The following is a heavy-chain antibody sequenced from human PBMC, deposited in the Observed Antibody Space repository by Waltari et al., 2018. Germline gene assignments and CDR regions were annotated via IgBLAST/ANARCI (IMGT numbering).Heavy chain of an antibody. V-gene: IGHV3-7*04. CDR2: IKEDGSEK. D-gene: IGHD5-12*01. CDR1: GFTFSSYW. CDR3: ARGDSGYEVFYFDY. J-gene: IGHJ4*02. Sequence: EVQLVESGGGLVQPGGSLRLSCAASGFTFSSYWMSWVRQAPGKGLGWVAYIKEDGSEKYYVDSVKGRFTISRDNAKNSLYLQMNSLRAEDTAVYYCARGDSGYEVFYFDYWGQGTLVTVSS.